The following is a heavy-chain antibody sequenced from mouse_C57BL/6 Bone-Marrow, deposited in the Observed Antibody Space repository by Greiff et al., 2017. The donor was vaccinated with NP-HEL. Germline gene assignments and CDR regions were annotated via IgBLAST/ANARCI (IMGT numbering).Heavy chain of an antibody. CDR2: INPSTGGT. CDR1: GYSFTGYY. CDR3: ARGGKNGYFDY. V-gene: IGHV1-42*01. J-gene: IGHJ2*01. Sequence: VQLQQSGPELVKPGASVKISCKASGYSFTGYYMNWVKQSPEKSLEWIGEINPSTGGTTYNQKFKAKATLTVDKSSSTAYMQLKSLTSEDSAVYYCARGGKNGYFDYWGQGTTLTVSS.